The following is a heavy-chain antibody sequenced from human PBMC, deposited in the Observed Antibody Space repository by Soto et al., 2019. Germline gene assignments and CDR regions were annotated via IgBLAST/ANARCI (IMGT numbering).Heavy chain of an antibody. J-gene: IGHJ3*02. D-gene: IGHD6-19*01. V-gene: IGHV1-69*13. CDR1: GGTFSSYA. Sequence: SVKVSCKASGGTFSSYAISWVRQAPGQGLEWMGGIIPIFGTANYAQKFQGRVTITADESTSTAYMELSSLRSEDTAVYYCARDLRVGYSSGWYDAFDIWGQGTMVTVS. CDR2: IIPIFGTA. CDR3: ARDLRVGYSSGWYDAFDI.